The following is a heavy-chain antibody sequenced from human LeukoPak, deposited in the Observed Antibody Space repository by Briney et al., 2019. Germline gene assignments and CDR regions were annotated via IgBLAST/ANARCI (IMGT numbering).Heavy chain of an antibody. V-gene: IGHV3-48*03. CDR1: GFTFSIFE. J-gene: IGHJ3*02. CDR2: ISSSGSTI. D-gene: IGHD6-6*01. CDR3: ARDKSIAARNAFDI. Sequence: GGSLRLSCAASGFTFSIFEMNWVRQAPGKGLEWVSYISSSGSTIYYADSVKGRFTTSRDNAKNSVYLQMNSLRAEDTAVYYCARDKSIAARNAFDIWGQGTMVTVSS.